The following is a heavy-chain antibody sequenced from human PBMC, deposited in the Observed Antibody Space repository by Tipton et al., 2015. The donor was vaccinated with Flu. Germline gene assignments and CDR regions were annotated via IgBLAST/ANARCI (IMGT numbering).Heavy chain of an antibody. Sequence: TLSLTCAVYGGSFSGYYWSWIRQPPGKGLEWIGEINHSGSTNYNPSLKSRVTISVDTSKNQFSLKLSSVTAADTAVYYCARVLEEREIQNWFDSWGQGTLVTVSS. V-gene: IGHV4-34*01. CDR1: GGSFSGYY. D-gene: IGHD5-24*01. J-gene: IGHJ5*01. CDR3: ARVLEEREIQNWFDS. CDR2: INHSGST.